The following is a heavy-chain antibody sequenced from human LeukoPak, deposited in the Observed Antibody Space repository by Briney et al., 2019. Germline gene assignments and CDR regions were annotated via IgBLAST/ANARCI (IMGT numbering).Heavy chain of an antibody. CDR3: AASRDRLRLGELSLYTDAFDI. CDR1: GGSISSSSYY. V-gene: IGHV4-39*07. J-gene: IGHJ3*02. D-gene: IGHD3-16*02. Sequence: PSETLSLTCTVSGGSISSSSYYWGWIRQPPGKGLEWIGSIYYSGSTYYNPSLKSRVTISVDTSKNQFSLKLSSVTAADTAVYYCAASRDRLRLGELSLYTDAFDIWGQGTMVTVSS. CDR2: IYYSGST.